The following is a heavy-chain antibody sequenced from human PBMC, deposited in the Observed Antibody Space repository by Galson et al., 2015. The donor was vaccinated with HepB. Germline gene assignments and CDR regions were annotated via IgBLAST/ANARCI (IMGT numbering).Heavy chain of an antibody. CDR3: AKDFGSLGFQH. CDR1: GFTFSSYG. J-gene: IGHJ1*01. D-gene: IGHD1-26*01. CDR2: ISYDGSNK. V-gene: IGHV3-30*18. Sequence: SLRLSCAASGFTFSSYGMHWVRQAPGKGLEWVAVISYDGSNKYYADSVKGRFTISRDNSKNTLYLQMNSLRAEDTAVYYCAKDFGSLGFQHWGQGTLVTVSS.